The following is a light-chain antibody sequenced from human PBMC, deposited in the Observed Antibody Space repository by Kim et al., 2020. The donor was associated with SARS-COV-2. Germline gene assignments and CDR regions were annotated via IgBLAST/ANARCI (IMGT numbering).Light chain of an antibody. J-gene: IGKJ3*01. V-gene: IGKV2-30*01. Sequence: PASISFRSSQSLVYSDGNTYLKWFHQRPGQSPRRLIYKVSNRDSGVPDRCSGSGSGTVFTLQISRVEAEDVGVYYCMQGTHWPFTFGPGTKVDIK. CDR3: MQGTHWPFT. CDR1: QSLVYSDGNTY. CDR2: KVS.